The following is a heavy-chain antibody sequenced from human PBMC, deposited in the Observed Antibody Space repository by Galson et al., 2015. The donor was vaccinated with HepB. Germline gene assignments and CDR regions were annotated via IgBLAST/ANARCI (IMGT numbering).Heavy chain of an antibody. CDR1: GGTFSSYA. CDR2: IIPILGIA. D-gene: IGHD3-22*01. Sequence: SVKVSCKASGGTFSSYAISWVRQAPGQGLEWMGRIIPILGIANYAQKFQGRVTITADKSTSTAYMELSSLRSEDTAVYYCARAGRYYYDSSGYYLVDYWGQGTLVTVSS. V-gene: IGHV1-69*04. J-gene: IGHJ4*02. CDR3: ARAGRYYYDSSGYYLVDY.